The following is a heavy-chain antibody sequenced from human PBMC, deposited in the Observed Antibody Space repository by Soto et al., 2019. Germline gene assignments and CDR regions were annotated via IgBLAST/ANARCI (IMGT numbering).Heavy chain of an antibody. CDR2: ISSTTNYI. Sequence: VGSLRLSCAASWFTFTRYSMNWVRQAPGKGLEWVSSISSTTNYIYYGDSMKGRFTISRDNAKNSLYLEMNSLRAEDTAVYYCARDLAGWFDPWGQGTLVTVSS. V-gene: IGHV3-21*04. D-gene: IGHD3-16*01. CDR3: ARDLAGWFDP. J-gene: IGHJ5*02. CDR1: WFTFTRYS.